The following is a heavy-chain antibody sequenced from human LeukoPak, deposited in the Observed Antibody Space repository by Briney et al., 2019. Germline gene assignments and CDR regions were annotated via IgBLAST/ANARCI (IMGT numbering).Heavy chain of an antibody. D-gene: IGHD3-10*01. Sequence: GGSLRLSCVASGINVKNSYMAWVRQAPGKGPEWVANIKQDESERYTVDSVKGRFTISRDNAKNSVYLHMNSLRAEDTALYYCARLSAYYYGSFFYYYMDVWGKGTTVTVS. CDR2: IKQDESER. CDR1: GINVKNSY. J-gene: IGHJ6*03. V-gene: IGHV3-7*01. CDR3: ARLSAYYYGSFFYYYMDV.